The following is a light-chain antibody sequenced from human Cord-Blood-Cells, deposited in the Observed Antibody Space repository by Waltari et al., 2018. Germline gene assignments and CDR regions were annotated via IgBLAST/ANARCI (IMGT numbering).Light chain of an antibody. Sequence: QSALTQPASVSGSPGQSITISCTGTSSDVGGYNYVSWYQQHPGKAPKLMIYDVSNRPSGVSIRFSGSKSGNTASLTISGLQAEDDSDYYCSSYTSSSTLLFGGGTKLTVL. V-gene: IGLV2-14*03. CDR3: SSYTSSSTLL. CDR1: SSDVGGYNY. J-gene: IGLJ3*02. CDR2: DVS.